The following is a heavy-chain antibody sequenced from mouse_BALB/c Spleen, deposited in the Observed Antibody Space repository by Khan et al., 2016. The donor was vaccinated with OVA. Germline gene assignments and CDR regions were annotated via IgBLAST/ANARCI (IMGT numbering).Heavy chain of an antibody. J-gene: IGHJ3*01. CDR2: IDPSDSET. CDR1: GYTFTSYW. D-gene: IGHD2-2*01. CDR3: ARREKYGYDPSWFAY. V-gene: IGHV1-61*01. Sequence: QIQLVQSGAELVRPGASVKLSCKASGYTFTSYWMNWVKQRPGHGLEWIGRIDPSDSETHYNQMFKDKATLTVDKSSSTAYMPLSSLTSEDSAVYYCARREKYGYDPSWFAYWGQGTLVTVSA.